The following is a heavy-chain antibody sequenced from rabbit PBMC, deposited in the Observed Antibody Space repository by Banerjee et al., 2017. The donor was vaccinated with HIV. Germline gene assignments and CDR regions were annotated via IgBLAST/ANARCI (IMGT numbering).Heavy chain of an antibody. D-gene: IGHD7-1*01. V-gene: IGHV1S45*01. Sequence: QEQLVESGGGLVQPEGSLTLTCTASGFSFSSSYYMCWVRQAPGKGLEWIACINTSSGNTVYASWAKGRFTISKTSSTTVTLQMTSLTAADTATYFCARDRDGDAGYGSLALWGPGTLVTVS. CDR2: INTSSGNT. CDR3: ARDRDGDAGYGSLAL. J-gene: IGHJ4*01. CDR1: GFSFSSSYY.